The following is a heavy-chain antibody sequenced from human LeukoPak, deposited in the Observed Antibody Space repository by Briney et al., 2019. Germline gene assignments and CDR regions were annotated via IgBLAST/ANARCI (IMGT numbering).Heavy chain of an antibody. CDR2: ISAYNGNT. CDR3: ARGRKPDYGDSESFDY. CDR1: GYTFTSYG. Sequence: GASVKVSCKASGYTFTSYGISWVRQAPGQGLEWMGWISAYNGNTNYAQKLQGRVTMTTDTSTSTAYMELRSLKSDDTAVYYCARGRKPDYGDSESFDYWGQRTLVTVSS. J-gene: IGHJ4*02. D-gene: IGHD4-17*01. V-gene: IGHV1-18*01.